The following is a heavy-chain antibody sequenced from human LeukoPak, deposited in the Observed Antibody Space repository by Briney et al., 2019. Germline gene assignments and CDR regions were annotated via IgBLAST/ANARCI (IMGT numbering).Heavy chain of an antibody. J-gene: IGHJ4*02. CDR1: GFTFSSYE. D-gene: IGHD6-13*01. CDR2: ISSSGSTI. Sequence: GGSLRLSCAASGFTFSSYEMNWVRQAPGKGLEWVSYISSSGSTIYCADSVKGRFTISRDNAKNSLYLQMNSLRAEDTAVYYCAREESSTLFDYWGQGTLVTVSS. CDR3: AREESSTLFDY. V-gene: IGHV3-48*03.